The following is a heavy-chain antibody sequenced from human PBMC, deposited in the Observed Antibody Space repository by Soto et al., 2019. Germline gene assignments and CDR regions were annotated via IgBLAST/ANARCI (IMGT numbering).Heavy chain of an antibody. V-gene: IGHV3-11*06. Sequence: QVQLVESGGGLVKPGGSLRLSCAAPGFTFSDYYMSWIRLAPGKGLEWVSYISTSSIYIDYADSVKGQFTISRDNAKKSLYLQMNSLRADDTAVYYCARVAPDDAFDIWGQGTMVTVSS. CDR2: ISTSSIYI. J-gene: IGHJ3*02. CDR3: ARVAPDDAFDI. CDR1: GFTFSDYY.